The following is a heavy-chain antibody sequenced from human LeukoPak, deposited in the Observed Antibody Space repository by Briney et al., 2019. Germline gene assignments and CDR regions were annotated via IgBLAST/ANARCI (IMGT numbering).Heavy chain of an antibody. CDR1: GGSISSYY. CDR3: ARVGSTWDDAFDI. J-gene: IGHJ3*02. Sequence: SETLSLTCTVSGGSISSYYWSWIRQPPGKGLEWIGDTYYSGSTNYNPSLKSRLTISIDTSKKQFSLWLSSVTAADTALYYCARVGSTWDDAFDIWGQGTMVTVSS. CDR2: TYYSGST. D-gene: IGHD6-13*01. V-gene: IGHV4-59*01.